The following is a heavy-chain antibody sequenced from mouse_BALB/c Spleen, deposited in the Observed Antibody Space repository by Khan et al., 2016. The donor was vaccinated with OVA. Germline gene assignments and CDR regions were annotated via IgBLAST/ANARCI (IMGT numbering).Heavy chain of an antibody. CDR2: ISNSGSA. D-gene: IGHD4-1*01. V-gene: IGHV3-2*02. Sequence: EVQLQESGPGLVKPSQSLSLTCTVTGYSITRDYAWNWIRQFPGNELEWMGYISNSGSASYNPSLKSRISFTRDTSKNQFFLQLDSVTPEDTATYYCASELGRYYAMDYWGQGTSVTVSS. CDR1: GYSITRDYA. J-gene: IGHJ4*01. CDR3: ASELGRYYAMDY.